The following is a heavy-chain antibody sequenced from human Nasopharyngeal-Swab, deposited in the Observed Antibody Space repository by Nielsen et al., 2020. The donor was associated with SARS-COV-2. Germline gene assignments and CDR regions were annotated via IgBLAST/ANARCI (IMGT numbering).Heavy chain of an antibody. CDR2: IDPSDSYS. D-gene: IGHD1-1*01. CDR1: GYSFATYW. Sequence: GESLKISCKASGYSFATYWITWVRQMSGKGLEWMGRIDPSDSYSMYSPSFQGHVTFSADKSTSTAFLEWSSLKASDTAMYYCVGHSSTGTYAFANWGQGTLVTVSS. CDR3: VGHSSTGTYAFAN. J-gene: IGHJ4*02. V-gene: IGHV5-10-1*01.